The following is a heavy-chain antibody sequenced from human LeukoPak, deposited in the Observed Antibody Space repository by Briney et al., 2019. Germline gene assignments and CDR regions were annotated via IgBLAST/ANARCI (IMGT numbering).Heavy chain of an antibody. CDR1: GYTFTGYY. V-gene: IGHV1-2*02. Sequence: ASVKVSYKASGYTFTGYYMHWVRQAPGQGLEWMGWINPNSGGTNYAQKFQGRVTMTRDTSISTAYMELSRLRSDDTAVYYCARELRLPYYYYGMDVWGQGTTVTVSS. CDR2: INPNSGGT. J-gene: IGHJ6*02. D-gene: IGHD3-16*01. CDR3: ARELRLPYYYYGMDV.